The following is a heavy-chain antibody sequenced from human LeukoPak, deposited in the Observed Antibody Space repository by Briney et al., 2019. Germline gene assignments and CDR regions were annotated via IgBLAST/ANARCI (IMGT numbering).Heavy chain of an antibody. J-gene: IGHJ4*02. CDR2: IWSVGGAE. CDR1: GFPFSSYG. CDR3: AKDLSEKYSLDY. D-gene: IGHD2-21*01. Sequence: GGSLRLSCVASGFPFSSYGMHWVRQAPGKGLEWVAVIWSVGGAEYYADSVRGRFTISRDNSKNTLSLQMNSLRGEDTAVYYCAKDLSEKYSLDYWGQGTLVIVSS. V-gene: IGHV3-33*06.